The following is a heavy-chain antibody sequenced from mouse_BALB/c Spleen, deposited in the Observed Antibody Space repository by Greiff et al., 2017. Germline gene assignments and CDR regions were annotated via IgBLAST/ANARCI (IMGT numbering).Heavy chain of an antibody. Sequence: VQLVESGAELVRPGTSVKVSCKASGYAFTNYLIEWVKQRPGQGLEWIGVINPGSGGTNYNEKFKGKATLTADKSSSTAYMQLSSLTSDDSAVYFCARWGPTMITGYFDVWGAGTTVTVSS. CDR2: INPGSGGT. CDR3: ARWGPTMITGYFDV. J-gene: IGHJ1*01. CDR1: GYAFTNYL. D-gene: IGHD2-4*01. V-gene: IGHV1-54*01.